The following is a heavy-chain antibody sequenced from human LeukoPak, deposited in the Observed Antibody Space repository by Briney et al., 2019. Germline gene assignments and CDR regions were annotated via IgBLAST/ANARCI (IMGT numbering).Heavy chain of an antibody. D-gene: IGHD2-8*02. V-gene: IGHV1-24*01. J-gene: IGHJ6*02. CDR1: GYTLTELS. CDR2: FDPEDGET. CDR3: ATSTGYYYYGMVV. Sequence: ASVKVSCKVSGYTLTELSMHWVRQAPGKGLERMGGFDPEDGETIYAQKFQGRVTTTEDTSTDTAYMELSSLRSEDTAVYYCATSTGYYYYGMVVWGQGTTVTVSS.